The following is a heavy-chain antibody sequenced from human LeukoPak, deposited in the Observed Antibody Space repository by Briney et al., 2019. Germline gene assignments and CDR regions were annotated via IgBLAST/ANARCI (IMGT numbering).Heavy chain of an antibody. J-gene: IGHJ6*02. D-gene: IGHD6-6*01. CDR2: INPSGGST. Sequence: GASVKVSCKASGDTFTSYLMHWMRQAPGQGLEWMGMINPSGGSTTYAQKFQGRVTMTRDTSTSTVYMELSSLRSEDTAMYYCARESSTSSLVYYYGMDVWGQGTTVTVSS. CDR3: ARESSTSSLVYYYGMDV. V-gene: IGHV1-46*01. CDR1: GDTFTSYL.